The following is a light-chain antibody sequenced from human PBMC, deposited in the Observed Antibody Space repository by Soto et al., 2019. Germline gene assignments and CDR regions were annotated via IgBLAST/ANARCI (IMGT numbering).Light chain of an antibody. CDR3: LLSYNGPYV. CDR1: TGAVTNGHY. CDR2: DTT. V-gene: IGLV7-46*01. Sequence: AVVTQEPSLTVPPGGTVTLTCGSSTGAVTNGHYPYWFQQKPGQAPRTLIYDTTNRHSWTPARFSGSLLGGKAALTLSGAQPEDEAEYYCLLSYNGPYVFGTGTKVTVL. J-gene: IGLJ1*01.